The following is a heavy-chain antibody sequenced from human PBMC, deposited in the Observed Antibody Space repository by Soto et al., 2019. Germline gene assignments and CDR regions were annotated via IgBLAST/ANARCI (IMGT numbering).Heavy chain of an antibody. Sequence: EVQLVESGGDLVQPGGSLRLSCAASGFTFSSYDMQWVRQATGKGLEWVSAIGTAGDTYYPGSVKGRFTISRENAKNSLYLQMNSLRAGDTAVYYCARSPPGGYHYYYGMDVWGQGTTVTVSS. CDR2: IGTAGDT. CDR3: ARSPPGGYHYYYGMDV. D-gene: IGHD3-22*01. V-gene: IGHV3-13*04. CDR1: GFTFSSYD. J-gene: IGHJ6*02.